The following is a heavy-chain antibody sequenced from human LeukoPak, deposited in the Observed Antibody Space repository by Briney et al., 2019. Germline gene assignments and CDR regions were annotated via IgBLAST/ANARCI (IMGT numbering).Heavy chain of an antibody. CDR1: GLTVSSNY. Sequence: GGSLRLSCAASGLTVSSNYMSWVRQAPGKGLEWVSVIYSGGSTYYADSVKGRFTISRDNSKNTLYLQMNSLRAEDTAVYYCVGVRVFTMIVSEPGQPYFWGQGTMVTVSS. V-gene: IGHV3-53*01. D-gene: IGHD3-22*01. J-gene: IGHJ3*01. CDR3: VGVRVFTMIVSEPGQPYF. CDR2: IYSGGST.